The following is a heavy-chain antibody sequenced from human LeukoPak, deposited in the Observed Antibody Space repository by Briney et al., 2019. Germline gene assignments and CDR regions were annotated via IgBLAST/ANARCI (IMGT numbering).Heavy chain of an antibody. J-gene: IGHJ4*02. CDR2: IYYSGRS. CDR3: ARQYYYDSSGYYLDY. CDR1: GGSISSSSYY. Sequence: PSETLSLSCTVSGGSISSSSYYWGWIRQPPGKGREWIGRIYYSGRSYYNPSLKSRVTISVDTPKNQFSLKLSSVTAADTAVYYCARQYYYDSSGYYLDYWGQGTLVTVS. V-gene: IGHV4-39*01. D-gene: IGHD3-22*01.